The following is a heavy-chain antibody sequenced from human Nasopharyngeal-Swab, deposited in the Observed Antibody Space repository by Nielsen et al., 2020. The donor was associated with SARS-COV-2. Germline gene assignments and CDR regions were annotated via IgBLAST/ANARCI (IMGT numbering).Heavy chain of an antibody. CDR3: AKDRGIVVVIGFDY. D-gene: IGHD3-22*01. Sequence: GESLKISCAASGFTFSSYAMSWVRQAPGKGLEWVSAISGSCGSTYYADSVKGRFTISRDNSKNTLYLQMNSLRAEDTAVYYCAKDRGIVVVIGFDYWGQGTLVTVSS. CDR2: ISGSCGST. J-gene: IGHJ4*02. V-gene: IGHV3-23*01. CDR1: GFTFSSYA.